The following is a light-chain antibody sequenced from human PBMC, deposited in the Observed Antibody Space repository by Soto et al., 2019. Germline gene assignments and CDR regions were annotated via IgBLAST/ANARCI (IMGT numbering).Light chain of an antibody. J-gene: IGKJ4*01. V-gene: IGKV3D-15*01. Sequence: IVLTQPPPTLPVTQGERATLSCRASESQNVYSAWYQQKHGPAPRLLLFGASSRATGIPARFSGSGSGTEFNLTISSLQSEDFAVYVCQQYEDWLRLTFGGGTKVDI. CDR1: ESQNVY. CDR3: QQYEDWLRLT. CDR2: GAS.